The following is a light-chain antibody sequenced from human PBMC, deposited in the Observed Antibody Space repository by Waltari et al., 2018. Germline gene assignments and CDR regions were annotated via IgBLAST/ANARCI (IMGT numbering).Light chain of an antibody. CDR1: SGHSSTI. Sequence: QLVLTQSPSASASLGASVKLTRTLSSGHSSTIIAWLQQQPGKGPRSLMPVNSDGSHRKGDEIPDRFSGSSSGAERYLTISSLQSEDEADYYCETGGHGTWVFGGGTKLTVL. V-gene: IGLV4-69*01. CDR3: ETGGHGTWV. J-gene: IGLJ3*02. CDR2: VNSDGSH.